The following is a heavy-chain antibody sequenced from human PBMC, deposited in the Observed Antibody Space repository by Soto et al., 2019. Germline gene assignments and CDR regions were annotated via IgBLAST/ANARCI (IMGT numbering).Heavy chain of an antibody. D-gene: IGHD3-10*01. Sequence: QVQLVESGGGVVQPGRSLRLSCAGSGFTFNTYGMHWVRQAPGKGLEWVAVMSYDGRKEYYVDSVKGRFTISRENSKNTLYLQMNSLREEDTAVYYCVKDPTAGGTGTYCSYWGQGTLVTVSS. J-gene: IGHJ4*02. V-gene: IGHV3-30*18. CDR2: MSYDGRKE. CDR3: VKDPTAGGTGTYCSY. CDR1: GFTFNTYG.